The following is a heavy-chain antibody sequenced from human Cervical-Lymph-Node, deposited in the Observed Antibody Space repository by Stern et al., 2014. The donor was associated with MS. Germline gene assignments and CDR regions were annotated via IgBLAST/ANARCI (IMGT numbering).Heavy chain of an antibody. CDR1: GYTFTTYD. V-gene: IGHV1-8*01. J-gene: IGHJ4*02. CDR3: ARGHDYGNYVGDY. D-gene: IGHD4-11*01. Sequence: VQLVESGAEVKKPGASVKVSCKASGYTFTTYDINWVRQTTGQGLEWMGWMNPNSGNTGYAKKFQGRVTMTRNTSISTAYMELSSLRSEDTAVYYCARGHDYGNYVGDYWGQGTLVTVSS. CDR2: MNPNSGNT.